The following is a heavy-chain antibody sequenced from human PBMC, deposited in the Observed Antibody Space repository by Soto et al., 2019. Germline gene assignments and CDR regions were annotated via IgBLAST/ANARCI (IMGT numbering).Heavy chain of an antibody. CDR2: ISYDGSNK. CDR1: GFTFSSYG. Sequence: QVQLVESGGGVVQPGRSLRLSCAASGFTFSSYGMHWVRQAPGKGLEWVAVISYDGSNKYYADSVKGRFTISRDNSKNTLDLQMNSLRAEDTAVYYGAKVSMAAAGTDSVDYCGQGTLVTVSS. J-gene: IGHJ4*02. CDR3: AKVSMAAAGTDSVDY. D-gene: IGHD6-13*01. V-gene: IGHV3-30*18.